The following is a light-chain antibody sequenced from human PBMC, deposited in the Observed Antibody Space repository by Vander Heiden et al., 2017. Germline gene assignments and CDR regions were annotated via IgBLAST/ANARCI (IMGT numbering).Light chain of an antibody. J-gene: IGKJ4*01. Sequence: DIQMTQSPSSLSASVGDRVTITCRASQSISSYLNWYQQKPGKAPKLLIYAASSLQSGVPSRFSGSGSGTDFTLTMRSLQPEDFTTYYCQECDSTPITFGGGTKVEMK. CDR2: AAS. CDR1: QSISSY. V-gene: IGKV1-39*01. CDR3: QECDSTPIT.